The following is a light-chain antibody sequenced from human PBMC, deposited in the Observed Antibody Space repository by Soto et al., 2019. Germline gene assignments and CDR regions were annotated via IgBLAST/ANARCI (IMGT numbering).Light chain of an antibody. J-gene: IGKJ3*01. CDR1: QSIGSW. CDR2: KAS. CDR3: QQYNSYSLFT. Sequence: DIQMTQSPSTLSASVGDRVTITCRASQSIGSWLAWYQQKPGKAPKLLIYKASSLESGVPSRFSGSGSGTAFTLTISSLQPDDFATYYCQQYNSYSLFTFGPGTKVDIK. V-gene: IGKV1-5*03.